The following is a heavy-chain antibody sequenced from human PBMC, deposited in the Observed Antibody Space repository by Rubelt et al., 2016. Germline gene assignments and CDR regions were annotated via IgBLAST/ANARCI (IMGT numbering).Heavy chain of an antibody. Sequence: GGVVQPGGSLRLSCAASGFTFSSYSMNWVRQAPGKGLEWVSYISSSSSTIYYADSVKGRFTISRDNAKNSLYLQMNSLRDEDTAVYYCARDPEFHYSNYDDDYWGQGTLVTVSS. D-gene: IGHD4-11*01. CDR3: ARDPEFHYSNYDDDY. CDR2: ISSSSSTI. CDR1: GFTFSSYS. J-gene: IGHJ4*02. V-gene: IGHV3-48*02.